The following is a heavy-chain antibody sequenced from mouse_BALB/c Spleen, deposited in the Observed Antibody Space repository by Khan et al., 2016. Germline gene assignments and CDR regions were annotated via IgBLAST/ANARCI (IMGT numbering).Heavy chain of an antibody. V-gene: IGHV14-3*02. Sequence: VQLKQSGAELVKPGASVKLSCTASGFNIKDTYMHWVKQRPEQGLEWIGRIDSANGNTKYDPKFQGKATITAETSSNTAYLKLSSLTSEDTDVYYCASEGSGAWFAYWGQGTLVTVSA. CDR1: GFNIKDTY. CDR2: IDSANGNT. J-gene: IGHJ3*01. D-gene: IGHD3-1*01. CDR3: ASEGSGAWFAY.